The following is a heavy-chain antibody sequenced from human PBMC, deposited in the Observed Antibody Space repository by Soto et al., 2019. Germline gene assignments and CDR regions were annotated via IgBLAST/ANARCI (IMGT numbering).Heavy chain of an antibody. D-gene: IGHD3-22*01. Sequence: GXSLRLSCAASGFTFSSYAMSWVRQAPGKGLEWVSAISGSGGSTYYADSVKGRFTISRDNSKNTLYLQMNSLRAEDKAVYYCAKDLFVYYYDYSGYWHMAVFDIPAQRTTVPVS. J-gene: IGHJ3*02. V-gene: IGHV3-23*01. CDR3: AKDLFVYYYDYSGYWHMAVFDI. CDR1: GFTFSSYA. CDR2: ISGSGGST.